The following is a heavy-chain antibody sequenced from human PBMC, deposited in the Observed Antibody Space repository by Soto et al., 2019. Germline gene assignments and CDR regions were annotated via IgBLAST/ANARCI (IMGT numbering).Heavy chain of an antibody. D-gene: IGHD3-22*01. CDR3: AKNYPLAYYYDSSGYYPTVTAFDY. CDR2: ISGSGGST. CDR1: GFTFSSYA. V-gene: IGHV3-23*01. J-gene: IGHJ4*02. Sequence: GGSLRLSCAASGFTFSSYAMSWVRQAPGKGLEWVSAISGSGGSTYYADSVKGRFTISRDNSKNTLYLQMNSLRAEDTAVYYCAKNYPLAYYYDSSGYYPTVTAFDYWGQGTLVTVSS.